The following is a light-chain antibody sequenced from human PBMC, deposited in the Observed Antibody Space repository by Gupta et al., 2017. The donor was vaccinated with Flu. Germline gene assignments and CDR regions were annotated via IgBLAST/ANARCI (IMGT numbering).Light chain of an antibody. CDR3: AAWDDSLNGLWV. CDR1: SSNIGRNV. J-gene: IGLJ3*02. V-gene: IGLV1-44*01. Sequence: VTISCYGSSSNIGRNVVSWYQHVPGRAPKLLIYNDNQRPSGVPDRFSGSKSGTSASLAISGLQSEDEADYYCAAWDDSLNGLWVFGGGTQLTVL. CDR2: NDN.